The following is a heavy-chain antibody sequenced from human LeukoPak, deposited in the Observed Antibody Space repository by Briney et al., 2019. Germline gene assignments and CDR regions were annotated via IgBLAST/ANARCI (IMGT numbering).Heavy chain of an antibody. D-gene: IGHD6-19*01. CDR3: ARDGVSSGWSDFDY. CDR2: INPNSGGT. CDR1: GYTFTGYY. Sequence: ASVKVSCKASGYTFTGYYMHWVRQAPGQGLEWMGRINPNSGGTNYVQKFQGRVTMTRDTSISTAYMELSRLRSDDTAVYYCARDGVSSGWSDFDYWGQGTLVTVSS. J-gene: IGHJ4*02. V-gene: IGHV1-2*06.